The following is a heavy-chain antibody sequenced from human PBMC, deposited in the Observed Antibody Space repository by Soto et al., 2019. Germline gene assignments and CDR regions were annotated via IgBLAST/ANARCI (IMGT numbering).Heavy chain of an antibody. V-gene: IGHV4-39*01. Sequence: LSLTCTVSGGSISSSSYYWGWIRQPPGKGLEWIGSIYYSGSTYYNPSLKSRVTISVDTSKNQFSLKLSSVTAADTAVYYCARPYGSGRTGWFDPWGQGTLVTVSS. D-gene: IGHD3-10*01. CDR2: IYYSGST. J-gene: IGHJ5*02. CDR3: ARPYGSGRTGWFDP. CDR1: GGSISSSSYY.